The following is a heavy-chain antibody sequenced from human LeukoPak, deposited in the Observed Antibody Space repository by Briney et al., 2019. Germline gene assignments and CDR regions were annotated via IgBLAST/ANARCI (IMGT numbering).Heavy chain of an antibody. CDR2: INHSGST. Sequence: PSETLSLTCAVYGGSFRGYYWSWIRQPPGKGLEWIGEINHSGSTNYNPSLTSRVTISVDTSKNQFSLKLSSVTPEDTAVYYCARTLPVRGRAAADWGQGTLVTVSS. V-gene: IGHV4-34*01. J-gene: IGHJ4*02. CDR1: GGSFRGYY. D-gene: IGHD3-10*01. CDR3: ARTLPVRGRAAAD.